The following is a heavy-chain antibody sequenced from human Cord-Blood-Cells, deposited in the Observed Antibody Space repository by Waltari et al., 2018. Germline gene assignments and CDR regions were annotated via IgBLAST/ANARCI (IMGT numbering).Heavy chain of an antibody. CDR3: AREVYDILTGCYHGLFDY. CDR2: ISSSGSTI. D-gene: IGHD3-9*01. Sequence: EVQLVESGGGLVQPGGSLRRSCAASGFTFSSYEMNWVRQAPGKGLEWVAYISSSGSTIYCEDAVKGRLTISRDNAKNSLYLQMNGLRAEDTAVYYCAREVYDILTGCYHGLFDYWGQGTLVTVSS. J-gene: IGHJ4*02. V-gene: IGHV3-48*03. CDR1: GFTFSSYE.